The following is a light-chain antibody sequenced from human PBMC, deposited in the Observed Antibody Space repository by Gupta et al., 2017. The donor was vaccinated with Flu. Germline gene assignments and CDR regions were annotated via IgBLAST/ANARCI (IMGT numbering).Light chain of an antibody. CDR3: EQTYTTPRT. J-gene: IGKJ2*01. V-gene: IGKV1-39*01. CDR1: QNILTY. Sequence: PSPLSASVGDRVTISCRASQNILTYLNWYQQQPGKAPKLLIYAASTLQSGVPSVFSGNGSGTDFPLTISSLPPEDFATYYCEQTYTTPRTFGQGTKLEIK. CDR2: AAS.